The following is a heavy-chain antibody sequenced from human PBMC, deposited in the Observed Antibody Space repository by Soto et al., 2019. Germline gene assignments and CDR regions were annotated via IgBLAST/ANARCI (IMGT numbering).Heavy chain of an antibody. CDR2: IYWDDDR. J-gene: IGHJ4*02. CDR1: GGSVSSGGYY. Sequence: LTCTVSGGSVSSGGYYWSWIRQPPGKGLEWLALIYWDDDRSFNPSLRNRLTITEDTSKNEVVLTMTTMDPVDTATYYCAHSSRLYFDPPNSPYYFDYWGQGALVTVS. CDR3: AHSSRLYFDPPNSPYYFDY. D-gene: IGHD1-26*01. V-gene: IGHV2-5*08.